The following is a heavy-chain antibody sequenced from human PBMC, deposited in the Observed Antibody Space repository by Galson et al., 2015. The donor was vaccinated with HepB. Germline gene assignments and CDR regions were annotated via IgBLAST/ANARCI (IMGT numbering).Heavy chain of an antibody. CDR2: FAPEDDET. V-gene: IGHV1-24*01. CDR3: ATGDDYNRDY. Sequence: SCKVSGYTLSELSMHWVRQAPGKGLEWMGGFAPEDDETIYAQKFQGRVTMTEDTSTDTAYMELSSLRSEDTAVYYCATGDDYNRDYWGQGTLVTVSS. CDR1: GYTLSELS. J-gene: IGHJ4*02. D-gene: IGHD5-24*01.